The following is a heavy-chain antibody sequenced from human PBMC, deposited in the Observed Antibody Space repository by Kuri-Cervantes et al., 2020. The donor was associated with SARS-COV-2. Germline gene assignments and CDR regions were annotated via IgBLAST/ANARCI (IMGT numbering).Heavy chain of an antibody. CDR1: GGSTSSYY. J-gene: IGHJ6*02. D-gene: IGHD2-15*01. CDR2: IYYSGST. Sequence: PSETLSLTCTVSGGSTSSYYWSWIRQPPGKGLEWIGYIYYSGSTNYNPSLKSRVTISVDTSKNQFSLKPSSVTAADTAVYYCARGDCSGGSCYGMDVWGQGTTVTVSS. CDR3: ARGDCSGGSCYGMDV. V-gene: IGHV4-59*01.